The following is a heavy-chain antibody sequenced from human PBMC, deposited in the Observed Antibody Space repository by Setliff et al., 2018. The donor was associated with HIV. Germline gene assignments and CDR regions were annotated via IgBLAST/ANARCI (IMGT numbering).Heavy chain of an antibody. J-gene: IGHJ4*02. CDR2: ISHSGSA. Sequence: KASETLSLTCAVYGGSLSGYYWSWIRQPPGKGLEWIGEISHSGSANYNPCLKSRVTISVDTSKNQFSLELISVTAADTAVYYCAGGPGTTSIDYWAQGTLVTLSS. V-gene: IGHV4-34*01. CDR3: AGGPGTTSIDY. D-gene: IGHD1-26*01. CDR1: GGSLSGYY.